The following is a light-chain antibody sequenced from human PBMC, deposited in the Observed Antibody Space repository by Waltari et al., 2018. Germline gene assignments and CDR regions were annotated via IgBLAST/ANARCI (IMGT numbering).Light chain of an antibody. V-gene: IGKV3-20*01. CDR2: GAS. J-gene: IGKJ3*01. CDR3: QQYGSSPCT. Sequence: EIVLTQTPGTLSLSPGERAILSCRPSERISSIHLALYQQKPVQVPRVLIYGASRRATGIPERFSGSGSGTDVNLTISRLEPEDFVVYYCQQYGSSPCTFGPGTTVDIK. CDR1: ERISSIH.